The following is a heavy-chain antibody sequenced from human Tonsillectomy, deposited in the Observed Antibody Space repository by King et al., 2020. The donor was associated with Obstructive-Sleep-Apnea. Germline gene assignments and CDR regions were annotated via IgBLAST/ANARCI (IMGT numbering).Heavy chain of an antibody. D-gene: IGHD3-10*01. V-gene: IGHV3-30*04. CDR2: ISYDGRNK. J-gene: IGHJ4*02. CDR3: ARNGWFGELTPFDY. CDR1: GFTFSSYA. Sequence: VQLVESGGGVVQPGRSLRLSCAASGFTFSSYAMHWVRQAPGKGLEWVAVISYDGRNKYYADSVKGRFTISRDNSKNTLYLQMNSLRAEDTAVYYCARNGWFGELTPFDYWGQGTLVTVSS.